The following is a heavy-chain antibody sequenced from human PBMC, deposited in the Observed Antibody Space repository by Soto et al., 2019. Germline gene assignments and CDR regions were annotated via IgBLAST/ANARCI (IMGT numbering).Heavy chain of an antibody. J-gene: IGHJ4*02. CDR2: IIPILGTP. V-gene: IGHV1-69*10. D-gene: IGHD3-22*01. Sequence: ASVKVSCKASGDTFSTYAISWVRQAPGQGLEWLGGIIPILGTPSYAQRFQGRVTITADKSTSTAYMELSSLRSEDTAVYYCARERSRYDRSGYYRPDYWGQGTLVTVSS. CDR3: ARERSRYDRSGYYRPDY. CDR1: GDTFSTYA.